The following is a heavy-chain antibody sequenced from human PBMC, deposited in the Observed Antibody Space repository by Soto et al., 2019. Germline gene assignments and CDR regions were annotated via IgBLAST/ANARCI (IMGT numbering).Heavy chain of an antibody. CDR2: INPNSGGT. D-gene: IGHD6-13*01. CDR1: GYTFTGYY. J-gene: IGHJ6*02. V-gene: IGHV1-2*04. Sequence: ASVKVSCKASGYTFTGYYMHWVRQAPGQGLEWMGWINPNSGGTNYAQKFQGWVTMTRDTSISTAYMELSRLRSDDTAVYYCARDLLAAARKYYYYGMDVWGQGTTVTVSS. CDR3: ARDLLAAARKYYYYGMDV.